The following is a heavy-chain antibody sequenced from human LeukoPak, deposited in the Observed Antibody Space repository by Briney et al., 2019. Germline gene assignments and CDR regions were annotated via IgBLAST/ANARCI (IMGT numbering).Heavy chain of an antibody. CDR2: ISWNSGSI. D-gene: IGHD6-6*01. CDR1: GFTFSNYW. Sequence: GGSLRLSCAASGFTFSNYWMHWVRQAPGKGLEWVSGISWNSGSIRYADSVKGRFTISRDNAKNSLYLQMNSLRGEDMALYYCAKGLVGSSIADFFDYWGQGILVTVSS. CDR3: AKGLVGSSIADFFDY. V-gene: IGHV3-9*03. J-gene: IGHJ4*02.